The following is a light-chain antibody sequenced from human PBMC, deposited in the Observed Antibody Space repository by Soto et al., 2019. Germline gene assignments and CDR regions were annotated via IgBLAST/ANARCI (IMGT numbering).Light chain of an antibody. V-gene: IGLV2-14*01. J-gene: IGLJ3*02. CDR2: DVS. CDR3: SSYASSYTLV. Sequence: QSALTQPASVSGSPGQSITISCTGTSSDVGGYNYVSWYQQYPGKAPKLMIYDVSDRPSGVSNRFSGSKSGNTAFLTSSGLQAEDEADYYCSSYASSYTLVFGGGTKLTVL. CDR1: SSDVGGYNY.